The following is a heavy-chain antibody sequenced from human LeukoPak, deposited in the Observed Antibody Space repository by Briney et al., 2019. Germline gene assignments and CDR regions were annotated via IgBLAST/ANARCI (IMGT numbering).Heavy chain of an antibody. Sequence: GGSLRLSCAASGFTFSSYWMHWVRQAPGKGLVWVSRINSDGSSTSYADSVKGRFTISRDNAKNTLYLQMNSLGAEDTAVYYCARDPLDGYSSGWYYFDYWGQGTLVTVSS. D-gene: IGHD6-19*01. V-gene: IGHV3-74*01. CDR2: INSDGSST. J-gene: IGHJ4*02. CDR3: ARDPLDGYSSGWYYFDY. CDR1: GFTFSSYW.